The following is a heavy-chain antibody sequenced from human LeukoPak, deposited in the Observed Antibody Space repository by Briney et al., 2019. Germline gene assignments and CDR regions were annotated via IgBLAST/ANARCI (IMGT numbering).Heavy chain of an antibody. CDR3: ARDYRIAAAGIDY. CDR1: GYSFTGHF. Sequence: GASVKVSCKSSGYSFTGHFVHWVRQAPGQGLEWMGIINPSGGSTSYAQKFQGRVTMTRDTSTSTVYMELSSLRSEDTAVYYCARDYRIAAAGIDYWGQGTLVTVSS. CDR2: INPSGGST. J-gene: IGHJ4*02. D-gene: IGHD6-13*01. V-gene: IGHV1-46*03.